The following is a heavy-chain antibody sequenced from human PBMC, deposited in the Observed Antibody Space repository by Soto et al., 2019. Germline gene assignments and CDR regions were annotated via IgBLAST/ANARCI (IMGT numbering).Heavy chain of an antibody. CDR2: IYYSGST. J-gene: IGHJ6*03. D-gene: IGHD2-15*01. V-gene: IGHV4-39*01. CDR3: ARHPLCSGGNCYLYTYYMDV. Sequence: SETLSLTCTVSGGNISSSSYYWGWIRQPPGKGLEWMGSIYYSGSTYYNPSLKSRVTISADTSKNQFSLKLSSVIAADTAVYYCARHPLCSGGNCYLYTYYMDVWGKGTTVTVSS. CDR1: GGNISSSSYY.